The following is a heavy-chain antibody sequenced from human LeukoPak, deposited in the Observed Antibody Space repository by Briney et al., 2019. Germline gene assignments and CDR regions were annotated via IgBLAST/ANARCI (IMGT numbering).Heavy chain of an antibody. D-gene: IGHD2-21*02. J-gene: IGHJ4*02. CDR2: INHSGST. V-gene: IGHV4-59*08. CDR1: AGSISSYY. CDR3: ARGGYCGGDCFFYY. Sequence: SETLSLTCTVSAGSISSYYWSWIRQPARKGLEWIGEINHSGSTNYNPSLKSRVTISVDTSKNQFSLKLSSVTAADTAVYYCARGGYCGGDCFFYYWGQGTLVTVSS.